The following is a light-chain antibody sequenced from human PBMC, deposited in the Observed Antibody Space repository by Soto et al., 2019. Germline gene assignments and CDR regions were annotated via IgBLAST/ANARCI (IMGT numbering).Light chain of an antibody. CDR3: QKYNSALT. CDR1: QGISNY. CDR2: TAS. V-gene: IGKV1-27*01. Sequence: DIQMTQSPSSLSASLGDRVTITCRASQGISNYLAWYQQTPGKVPKLLIYTASTLQSGVPSRFSGSGSGTDFTLTISSLQPEDVATYYCQKYNSALTFGQGTRLENK. J-gene: IGKJ5*01.